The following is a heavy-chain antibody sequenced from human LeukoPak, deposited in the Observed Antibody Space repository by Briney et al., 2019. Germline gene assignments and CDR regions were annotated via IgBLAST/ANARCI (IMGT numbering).Heavy chain of an antibody. J-gene: IGHJ2*01. D-gene: IGHD3-22*01. CDR3: ARAYYYDSSGYYSKYWYFDL. V-gene: IGHV4-59*01. CDR2: IYYSGST. CDR1: GGSISSYY. Sequence: PSETLSLTCSVSGGSISSYYWSWIRQPPGKGLEWIGSIYYSGSTNYNPSLKSRVTISGDTSKNQFSLKLSSVTAADTAVYYCARAYYYDSSGYYSKYWYFDLWGRGTLVTVSS.